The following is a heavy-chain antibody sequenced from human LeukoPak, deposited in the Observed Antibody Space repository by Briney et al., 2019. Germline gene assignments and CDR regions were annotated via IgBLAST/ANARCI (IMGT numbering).Heavy chain of an antibody. V-gene: IGHV3-23*01. Sequence: GGSLRLSCAVSGFTFSSYAMSWVRQAPGKGLEWVSAISGSGGSTYYADSVKGRFTISRDNSKNTLYLQMNSLRAEDTAVYYCASSDTAMVTYNYWGQGTLVTVSS. D-gene: IGHD5-18*01. CDR2: ISGSGGST. CDR3: ASSDTAMVTYNY. J-gene: IGHJ4*02. CDR1: GFTFSSYA.